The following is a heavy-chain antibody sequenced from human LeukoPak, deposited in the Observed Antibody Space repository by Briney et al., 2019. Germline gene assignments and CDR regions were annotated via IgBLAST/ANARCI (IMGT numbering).Heavy chain of an antibody. D-gene: IGHD3-3*01. CDR2: INWNGGST. J-gene: IGHJ5*02. Sequence: GGSLRLSCAASGFTFDDYGMSWVRQAPGKGLEWDSGINWNGGSTGYADSVKGRFTISRDNAKNSLYLQMNSLRAEDTALYYCARGENYWSGYYTSWFDPWGPGTLVTVSS. V-gene: IGHV3-20*04. CDR3: ARGENYWSGYYTSWFDP. CDR1: GFTFDDYG.